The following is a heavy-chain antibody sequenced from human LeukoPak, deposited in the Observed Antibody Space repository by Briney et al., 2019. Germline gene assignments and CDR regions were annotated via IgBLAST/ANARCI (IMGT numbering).Heavy chain of an antibody. CDR3: ARLRLFFHP. J-gene: IGHJ5*02. V-gene: IGHV4-34*01. CDR2: INHSGST. Sequence: PSETLSLTCAVYGGSFSGYYWSWIRQPPGKGLEWIGEINHSGSTNYNPSLKSRVTISVDTSKNQFSLKLSSATAADTAVYYCARLRLFFHPWGQGTLVTVSS. D-gene: IGHD2-21*01. CDR1: GGSFSGYY.